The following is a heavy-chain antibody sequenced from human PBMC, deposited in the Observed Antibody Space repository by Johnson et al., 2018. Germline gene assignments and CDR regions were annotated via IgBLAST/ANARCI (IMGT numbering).Heavy chain of an antibody. V-gene: IGHV3-49*05. CDR1: GFTFGDYV. CDR3: TRIDSRGWDGALGI. Sequence: EVQLLESGGGLVKXGRSXRLXCTVCGFTFGDYVMSWFRQAPGKGLEWIGFIRNKPYGGTTEYAASMKDRCTISRDDSKAIAYLQINSLKIEDTAVYYCTRIDSRGWDGALGIWGQGTMVTVSS. J-gene: IGHJ3*02. CDR2: IRNKPYGGTT. D-gene: IGHD4-11*01.